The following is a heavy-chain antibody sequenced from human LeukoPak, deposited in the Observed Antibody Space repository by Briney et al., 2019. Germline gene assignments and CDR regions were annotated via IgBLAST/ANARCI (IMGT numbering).Heavy chain of an antibody. V-gene: IGHV3-30*18. CDR3: AKAYYGSGSYPIFDY. CDR1: GFTFSSYG. J-gene: IGHJ4*02. D-gene: IGHD3-10*01. Sequence: GGSLRLSCAASGFTFSSYGMHWVRQAPGKGLEWVAVISYDGSNKYYADSVKGRFTISRDNSKNTLYLQMNSLRAEDTAVYYCAKAYYGSGSYPIFDYWGQGTLVPVSS. CDR2: ISYDGSNK.